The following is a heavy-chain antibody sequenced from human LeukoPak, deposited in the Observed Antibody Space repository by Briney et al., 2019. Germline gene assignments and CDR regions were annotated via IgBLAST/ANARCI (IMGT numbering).Heavy chain of an antibody. V-gene: IGHV4-30-4*01. CDR1: GGSISSGDYY. CDR2: IYYSGST. D-gene: IGHD3-22*01. Sequence: SQTLSLTCTVSGGSISSGDYYWSWIRQPPGKGLEWIGYIYYSGSTYYNPSLKSRLTMSVDTSKNEFSLKLRSVTAADTAVYYCVRDRVDSSGYYYYYGLGVWGQGTTVTVSS. CDR3: VRDRVDSSGYYYYYGLGV. J-gene: IGHJ6*02.